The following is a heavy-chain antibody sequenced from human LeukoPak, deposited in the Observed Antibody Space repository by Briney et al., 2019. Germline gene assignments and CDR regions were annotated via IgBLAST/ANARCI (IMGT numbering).Heavy chain of an antibody. CDR3: AREPRYSGSYSFYYYYGMDV. CDR2: ISAYNGNT. D-gene: IGHD1-26*01. J-gene: IGHJ6*02. CDR1: GYTFTSYG. Sequence: ASVKVSCKASGYTFTSYGISWVRQAPGQGLEWMGWISAYNGNTNYAQKLQGRVTMTTDTSTSTAYMELRSLRSDDTAVYYCAREPRYSGSYSFYYYYGMDVWGQGTTDTVPS. V-gene: IGHV1-18*01.